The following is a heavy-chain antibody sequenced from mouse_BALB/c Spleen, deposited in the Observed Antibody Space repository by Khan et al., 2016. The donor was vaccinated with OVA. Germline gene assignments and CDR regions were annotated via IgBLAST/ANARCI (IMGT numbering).Heavy chain of an antibody. CDR1: GYTFTSYW. Sequence: VQLQQSGAELAKPGASVKMSCKASGYTFTSYWMHWIKQRPGQGLEWIGYINPTSGYTDYNQKFKDKATSTADKSSSTAYMQLSSLTSDDSAVYYCARDRIDYWGQGTALTVSS. CDR2: INPTSGYT. V-gene: IGHV1-7*01. CDR3: ARDRIDY. J-gene: IGHJ2*01.